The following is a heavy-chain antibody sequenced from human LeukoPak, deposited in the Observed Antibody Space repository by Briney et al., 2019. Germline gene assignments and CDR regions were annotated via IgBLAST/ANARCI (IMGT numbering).Heavy chain of an antibody. CDR2: INHSGST. CDR1: GGSFSGYY. Sequence: SSETLSLTCAVYGGSFSGYYWSWIRQPPGKGLEWIGEINHSGSTNYNPSLKSRVTISVDTSKNQFSLKLSSVTAPATAVYCFSRKGVGTIVRGVPNSNWFDPWGQGTLVTVSS. D-gene: IGHD3-10*01. V-gene: IGHV4-34*01. J-gene: IGHJ5*02. CDR3: SRKGVGTIVRGVPNSNWFDP.